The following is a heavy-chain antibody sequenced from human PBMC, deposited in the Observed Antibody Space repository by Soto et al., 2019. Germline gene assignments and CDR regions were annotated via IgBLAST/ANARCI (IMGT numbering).Heavy chain of an antibody. CDR1: GGSISSSNW. J-gene: IGHJ5*02. D-gene: IGHD3-22*01. Sequence: SETLSLTCAVSGGSISSSNWWSWVRQPPGKGLEWIGEIYHTGSTNYNPSLKSRVTISVDKSKNQFSLKLSSVTAADTTAVYFCARHSRGGYNWFDPWGQGTLVTVSS. V-gene: IGHV4-4*02. CDR3: ARHSRGGYNWFDP. CDR2: IYHTGST.